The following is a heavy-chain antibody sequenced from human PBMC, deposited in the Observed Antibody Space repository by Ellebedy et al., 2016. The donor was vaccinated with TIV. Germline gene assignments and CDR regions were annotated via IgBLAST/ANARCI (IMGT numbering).Heavy chain of an antibody. CDR3: ASAPRGNIAAAGKN. J-gene: IGHJ4*02. Sequence: GGSLRLSXAASGFTFSRYTMNWVRQAPGKGLEWVSSTSGSSIYEYYVDSVKGRFTISRDNAKNSLYLQMNSLRDEDTAIYYCASAPRGNIAAAGKNWGQGTLVTVSS. D-gene: IGHD6-13*01. V-gene: IGHV3-21*01. CDR1: GFTFSRYT. CDR2: TSGSSIYE.